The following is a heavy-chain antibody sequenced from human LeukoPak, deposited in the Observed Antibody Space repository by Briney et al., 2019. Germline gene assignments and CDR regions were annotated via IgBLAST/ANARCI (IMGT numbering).Heavy chain of an antibody. CDR3: ARPGYNSGWFEY. J-gene: IGHJ5*01. V-gene: IGHV3-48*01. CDR2: ITSSSSNI. D-gene: IGHD6-19*01. CDR1: GFTFSTYS. Sequence: QPGGSLRLSCAASGFTFSTYSMNWVRQAPGKGLEWVSYITSSSSNIYYADSVEGRFTVSRDNSKSTLYLQMNSLRVEDTAVYYCARPGYNSGWFEYWGQGTLVTVSS.